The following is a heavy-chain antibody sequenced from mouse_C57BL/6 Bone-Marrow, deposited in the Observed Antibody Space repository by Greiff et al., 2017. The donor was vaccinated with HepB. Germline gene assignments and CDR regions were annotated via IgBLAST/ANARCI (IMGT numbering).Heavy chain of an antibody. J-gene: IGHJ2*01. V-gene: IGHV1-81*01. CDR1: GYTFTSYG. Sequence: QVHVKQSGAELARPGASVKLSCKASGYTFTSYGISWVKQRTGQGLEWIGEIYPRSGNTYYNEKFKGKATLTADKSSSTAYMELRSLTSEDSAVYFCARCYYGSSNYFDYWGQGTTLTVSS. D-gene: IGHD1-1*01. CDR2: IYPRSGNT. CDR3: ARCYYGSSNYFDY.